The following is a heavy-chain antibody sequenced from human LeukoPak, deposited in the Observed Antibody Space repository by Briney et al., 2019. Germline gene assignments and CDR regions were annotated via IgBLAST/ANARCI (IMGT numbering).Heavy chain of an antibody. CDR1: GFTFSRYW. CDR2: IKEDGSKT. V-gene: IGHV3-7*01. CDR3: ARDNVVTTIDDYYYYMDV. J-gene: IGHJ6*03. Sequence: GGSLRLSCAASGFTFSRYWMTWVRRAPGKGLEWVANIKEDGSKTFYVDSVKGRFTISRDNAKSSLYLQVNSLRAEGTAVYFCARDNVVTTIDDYYYYMDVWGKGTTVTVSS. D-gene: IGHD5-12*01.